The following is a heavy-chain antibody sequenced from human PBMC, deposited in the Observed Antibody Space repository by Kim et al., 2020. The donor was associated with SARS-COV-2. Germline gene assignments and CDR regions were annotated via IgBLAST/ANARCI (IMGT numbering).Heavy chain of an antibody. J-gene: IGHJ6*02. V-gene: IGHV3-53*01. D-gene: IGHD1-7*01. CDR3: AREAGTISIDYGMDV. Sequence: APRKGRFTISRDHSKNTLYLQMNSLRAEDPAVYYCAREAGTISIDYGMDVWGQGTTGTVSS.